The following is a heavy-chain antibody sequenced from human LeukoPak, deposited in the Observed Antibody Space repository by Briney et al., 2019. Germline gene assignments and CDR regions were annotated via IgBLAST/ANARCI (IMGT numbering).Heavy chain of an antibody. V-gene: IGHV4-31*03. J-gene: IGHJ4*02. CDR1: GGSINSAGYY. Sequence: SETLSLTCTVSGGSINSAGYYWTWIRQHPGKVLECIGYIYYSGSTYYNPSLKSRVTISIDTSNNQFYLKLSSMTAADTAVYYCARESYYFDNNGRTIHYWGQGTLVTVSS. CDR2: IYYSGST. D-gene: IGHD3-22*01. CDR3: ARESYYFDNNGRTIHY.